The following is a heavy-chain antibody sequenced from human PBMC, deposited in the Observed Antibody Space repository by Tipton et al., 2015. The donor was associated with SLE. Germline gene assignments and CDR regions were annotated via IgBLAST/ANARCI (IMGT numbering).Heavy chain of an antibody. V-gene: IGHV3-23*01. D-gene: IGHD5-12*01. CDR3: AKILVYSGYDPPLHFDY. Sequence: SLRLSCAASGFTFSSYAMSWVRQAPGKGLEWVSAVSGSGGSTYYADSVKGRFTISRDNSKNTLYLQMNSLRAEDTAVYYCAKILVYSGYDPPLHFDYWGQGTLVTVSS. J-gene: IGHJ4*02. CDR2: VSGSGGST. CDR1: GFTFSSYA.